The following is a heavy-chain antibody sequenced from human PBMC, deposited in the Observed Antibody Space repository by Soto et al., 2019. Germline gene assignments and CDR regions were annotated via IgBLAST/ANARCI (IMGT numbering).Heavy chain of an antibody. J-gene: IGHJ4*02. V-gene: IGHV1-18*01. CDR3: ARVTLEVLTGYYLDYFDY. D-gene: IGHD3-9*01. CDR1: GYTFTSYG. Sequence: QVQLVQSGAEVKKPGASVKVSCKASGYTFTSYGISWVRQAPGQGLEWMGWISAYNGNTNYAQKLQGRVTMTTDTXTXTXXMELRSLRSDDTAVYYCARVTLEVLTGYYLDYFDYWGQGTLVTVSS. CDR2: ISAYNGNT.